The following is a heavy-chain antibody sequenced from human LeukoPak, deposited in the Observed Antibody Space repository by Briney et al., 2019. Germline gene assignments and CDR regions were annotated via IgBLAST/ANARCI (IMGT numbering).Heavy chain of an antibody. CDR1: GGSISSSNW. D-gene: IGHD3-9*01. V-gene: IGHV4-4*02. Sequence: PSETLSLTCAVSGGSISSSNWWSWVRQPPGKGLEWIGEIYHSGSTNYNPSLKSRVTISVDKSKNQFSLKLSSVTAADTAVYYCARPYYYDILTGYPDDYYYYMDVWGKGTTVTISS. J-gene: IGHJ6*03. CDR2: IYHSGST. CDR3: ARPYYYDILTGYPDDYYYYMDV.